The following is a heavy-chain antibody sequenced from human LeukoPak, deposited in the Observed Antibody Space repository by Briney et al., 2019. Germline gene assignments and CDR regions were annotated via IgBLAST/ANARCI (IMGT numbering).Heavy chain of an antibody. V-gene: IGHV4-59*01. J-gene: IGHJ4*02. CDR2: IHSSGSA. CDR1: GASITTYY. CDR3: ARDILDVGATHYFDY. Sequence: SETLSLTCTVSGASITTYYWSWIRQPPGKGLEYIGQIHSSGSANYNPSLKSRVAMSLDASKNQFSLTVSSVTAADTAICYCARDILDVGATHYFDYWGQGSLLTVSS. D-gene: IGHD1-26*01.